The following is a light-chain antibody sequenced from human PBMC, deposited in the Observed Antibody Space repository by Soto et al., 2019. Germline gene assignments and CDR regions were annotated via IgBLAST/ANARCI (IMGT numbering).Light chain of an antibody. Sequence: QSVLTQPPSASAAPGQKVTISCSGSSSNIGNNYVSWYQQLPGTAPKLLIYDNNKRPSGIPDRFSGSKSGTSATLGITGLQTGDEADYYCGTWDSSLSAGQGVFGTGTKLTVL. J-gene: IGLJ1*01. CDR2: DNN. CDR3: GTWDSSLSAGQGV. CDR1: SSNIGNNY. V-gene: IGLV1-51*01.